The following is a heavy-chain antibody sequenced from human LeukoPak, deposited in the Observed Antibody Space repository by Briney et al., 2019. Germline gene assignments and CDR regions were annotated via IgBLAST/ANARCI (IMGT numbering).Heavy chain of an antibody. V-gene: IGHV3-74*01. Sequence: GGSLRLSCAASGFTFSSYWMHWVRQAPGKGLVWVSRINSDGSSTSYADSVKGRFTISRDNAKNTLYLQMNSLRAEDTAVYYCGSSHITYAYDYWGRGTLVTVSS. CDR2: INSDGSST. D-gene: IGHD5-12*01. CDR1: GFTFSSYW. CDR3: GSSHITYAYDY. J-gene: IGHJ4*02.